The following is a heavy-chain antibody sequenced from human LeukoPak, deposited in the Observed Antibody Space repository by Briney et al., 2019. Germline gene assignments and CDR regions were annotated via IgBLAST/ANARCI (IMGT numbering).Heavy chain of an antibody. CDR1: GYSINSGYY. V-gene: IGHV4-38-2*02. CDR3: ARQKYGDYSDAFDI. Sequence: SETLSLTCTVSGYSINSGYYWGWIRQPPGKGLEWIGSIYHSGSTNYNPSLKSRVTISVDTSKNQFSLKLSSVTAADTAVYYCARQKYGDYSDAFDIWGQGTMVTVSS. CDR2: IYHSGST. D-gene: IGHD4-17*01. J-gene: IGHJ3*02.